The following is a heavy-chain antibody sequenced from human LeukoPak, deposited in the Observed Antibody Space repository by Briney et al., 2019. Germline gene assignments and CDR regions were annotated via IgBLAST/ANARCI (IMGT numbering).Heavy chain of an antibody. V-gene: IGHV4-4*02. Sequence: SGTLSLTCAVSGGSISSSNWWSWVRQPPGKGLEWIGEIYHSGSTNYNPSLKSRVTISVDKSKNHFSLKLTSVTAADTAVYYCARAVLVSSAFDIWGQGTMVTVSS. CDR1: GGSISSSNW. J-gene: IGHJ3*02. CDR3: ARAVLVSSAFDI. D-gene: IGHD6-13*01. CDR2: IYHSGST.